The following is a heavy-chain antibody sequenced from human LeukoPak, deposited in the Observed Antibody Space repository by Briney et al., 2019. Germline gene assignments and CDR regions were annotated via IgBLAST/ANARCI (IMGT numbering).Heavy chain of an antibody. CDR1: GFTFSSYS. CDR2: ISSSSSYI. J-gene: IGHJ5*02. V-gene: IGHV3-21*01. Sequence: GGSLRLSCAASGFTFSSYSMNWVRQAPGKGLEWVSSISSSSSYIYYADSVKGRFTISRDNAKNSLYLQMNSLRAEDTAVYYCARDKNRDHIVVVTAIFNWFDPWGQGTLVTVSS. D-gene: IGHD2-21*02. CDR3: ARDKNRDHIVVVTAIFNWFDP.